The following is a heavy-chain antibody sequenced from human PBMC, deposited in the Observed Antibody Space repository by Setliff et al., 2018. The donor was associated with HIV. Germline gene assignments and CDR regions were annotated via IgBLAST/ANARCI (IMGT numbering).Heavy chain of an antibody. CDR3: TRDRYSSGWYGMDV. V-gene: IGHV3-49*04. Sequence: PGGSLRLSCTPSGFTFGDYAMNWVRQAPGKGLEWVGFIRTKAYGGTTEYAASVKGRFTISRDDSKSIAYLQTNSLKTEDTAVYYCTRDRYSSGWYGMDVWGQGTTVTVSS. D-gene: IGHD6-19*01. CDR1: GFTFGDYA. CDR2: IRTKAYGGTT. J-gene: IGHJ6*02.